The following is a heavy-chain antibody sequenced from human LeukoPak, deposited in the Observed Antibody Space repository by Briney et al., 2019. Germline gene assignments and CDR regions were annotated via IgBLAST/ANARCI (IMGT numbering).Heavy chain of an antibody. Sequence: ASVKVSCKASGYTFTGYYMHWVRQAPGQGLEWMGWINPNSGGTNYAQKFQGRVTMTRDTSISTAYMELNTLRSDDTAVYYCARSFVDFWSGYYRRDWLDPWGPGTLVTVSS. J-gene: IGHJ5*02. CDR1: GYTFTGYY. V-gene: IGHV1-2*02. CDR2: INPNSGGT. D-gene: IGHD3-3*01. CDR3: ARSFVDFWSGYYRRDWLDP.